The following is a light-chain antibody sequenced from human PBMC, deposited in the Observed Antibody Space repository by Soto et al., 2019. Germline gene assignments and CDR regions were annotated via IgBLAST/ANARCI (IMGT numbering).Light chain of an antibody. J-gene: IGKJ4*01. CDR3: QQYGVTPPNS. CDR2: GAS. Sequence: EIVLTQSPGTLSLSPGERATLSCRASPIVSSTYFAWFQQKPGQAPRLLIYGASTRATGIPDSFSGSGSGTDSTLTISGLEPEDFALYYCQQYGVTPPNSFGGGTKVEV. V-gene: IGKV3-20*01. CDR1: PIVSSTY.